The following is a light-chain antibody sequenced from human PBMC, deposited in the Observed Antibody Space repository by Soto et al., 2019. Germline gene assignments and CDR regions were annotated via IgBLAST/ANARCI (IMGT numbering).Light chain of an antibody. V-gene: IGLV3-21*04. CDR3: QVWDSSTDHVV. CDR2: YDS. Sequence: VLTQPPSVSVAPGRTARITCGGNNIGSKSVHWYQQRPGQAPVLVIYYDSDRPSGIPERFSGSNSGNTATLTISRVEAGDEADYYCQVWDSSTDHVVFGGGTKLTVL. CDR1: NIGSKS. J-gene: IGLJ2*01.